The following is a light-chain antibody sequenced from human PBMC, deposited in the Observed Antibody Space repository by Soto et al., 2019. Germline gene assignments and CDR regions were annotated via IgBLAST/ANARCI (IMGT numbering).Light chain of an antibody. CDR2: DVT. CDR1: SSDVGGYNF. CDR3: SSYAGSSIPVA. Sequence: QSALTQPPSASGSPGQSVTISCTGASSDVGGYNFVSWYQHHPAKAPRLMIYDVTQRLSGVPDRFSGSKSGNTASLTVSGLQVDDEAYYYCSSYAGSSIPVAFGGGTKLTVL. J-gene: IGLJ2*01. V-gene: IGLV2-8*01.